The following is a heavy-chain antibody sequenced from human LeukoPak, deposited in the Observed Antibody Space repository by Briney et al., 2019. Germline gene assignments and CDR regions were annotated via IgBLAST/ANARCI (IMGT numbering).Heavy chain of an antibody. Sequence: GGSLRLSCVASGFILSNNPMHWVRQAPGKRLEWLGFLSPEETNMYADSVKGRFSISRDNSKNTMYMQMNDLRPEDTAVFYCAKEGGSSGHAGYFDNWGQGTLVTVS. J-gene: IGHJ4*02. V-gene: IGHV3-30*04. CDR1: GFILSNNP. D-gene: IGHD3-22*01. CDR3: AKEGGSSGHAGYFDN. CDR2: LSPEETNM.